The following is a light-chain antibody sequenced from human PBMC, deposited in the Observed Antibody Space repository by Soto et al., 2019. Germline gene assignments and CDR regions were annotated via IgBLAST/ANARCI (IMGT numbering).Light chain of an antibody. J-gene: IGKJ1*01. V-gene: IGKV3-15*01. CDR1: QSVSRN. CDR3: QQYNNWLWT. Sequence: EIVMTQSPATLSVSPGERATLSCRASQSVSRNVAWYQQKPGQAPRLLIHDASTRATGISVRFSGSGSGTEFTLTISSLQSEDFAVYYCQQYNNWLWTFGLGTKVEIK. CDR2: DAS.